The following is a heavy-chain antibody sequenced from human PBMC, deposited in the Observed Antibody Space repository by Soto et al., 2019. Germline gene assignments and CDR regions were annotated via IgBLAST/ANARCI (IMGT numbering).Heavy chain of an antibody. Sequence: PGGSLKISCAVSGFIFKNYALNWVRQAPGKGLEWVASITRDGYNKYYADSVKGRFTISRDNSKNTLSLQMTALRVEDSSVYYCTKSSGGSSSVGMDYWGPGTLVTVSS. D-gene: IGHD6-6*01. J-gene: IGHJ4*02. CDR2: ITRDGYNK. CDR1: GFIFKNYA. V-gene: IGHV3-30*04. CDR3: TKSSGGSSSVGMDY.